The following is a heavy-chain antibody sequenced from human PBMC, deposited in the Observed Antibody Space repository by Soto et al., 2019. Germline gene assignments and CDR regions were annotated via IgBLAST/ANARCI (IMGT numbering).Heavy chain of an antibody. CDR1: VFTFSSYA. Sequence: GGSLRLSCAASVFTFSSYAMHWVRQAPGKGLEWVAVISYDGSNKYYADSVKGRFTISRDNSKNTLYLQMNSLRAEDTAVYYCARDLEVAVAGAWGQGTLVTVS. V-gene: IGHV3-30-3*01. J-gene: IGHJ5*02. D-gene: IGHD6-19*01. CDR2: ISYDGSNK. CDR3: ARDLEVAVAGA.